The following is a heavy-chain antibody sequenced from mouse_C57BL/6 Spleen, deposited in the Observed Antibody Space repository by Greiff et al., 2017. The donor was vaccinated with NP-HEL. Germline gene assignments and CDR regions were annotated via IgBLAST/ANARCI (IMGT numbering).Heavy chain of an antibody. Sequence: VQLVESGAELVKPGASVKISCKASGYAFSSYWMNWVKQRPGKGLEWIGQIYPGDGDTNYNGKFKGKATLTADKSSSTAYMQLSSLTSEDSAVYFCARYPVYDGYAMDYWGQGTSVTVSS. CDR3: ARYPVYDGYAMDY. CDR2: IYPGDGDT. CDR1: GYAFSSYW. J-gene: IGHJ4*01. V-gene: IGHV1-80*01. D-gene: IGHD2-3*01.